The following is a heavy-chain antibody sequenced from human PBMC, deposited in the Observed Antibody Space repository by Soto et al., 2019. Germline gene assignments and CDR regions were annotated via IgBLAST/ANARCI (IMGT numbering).Heavy chain of an antibody. J-gene: IGHJ5*02. D-gene: IGHD2-15*01. CDR1: GGTFSSYA. CDR2: IIPIFGTA. Sequence: SVKVSCRASGGTFSSYAISWVRQAPGQGLEWMGGIIPIFGTANYAQKFQGRVTITADKSTSTAYMELSSLRSEDTAVYYCAGGYCSGGSCSSLRRYKWFDPWGQGTMVPV. CDR3: AGGYCSGGSCSSLRRYKWFDP. V-gene: IGHV1-69*06.